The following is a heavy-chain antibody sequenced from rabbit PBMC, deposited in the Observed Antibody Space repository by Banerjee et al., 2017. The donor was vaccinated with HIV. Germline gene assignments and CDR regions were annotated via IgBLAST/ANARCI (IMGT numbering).Heavy chain of an antibody. V-gene: IGHV1S40*01. Sequence: QSLEESGGDLVKPGASLTLTCTASGLDFSSSYWICWVRQAPGKGLEWIGCIYTGSGNTYYANWAKGRFTISKTSSTTVTLQMTSLTAADTATYFCARDGGSVSGYFHLWGPGTLVTVS. CDR2: IYTGSGNT. D-gene: IGHD8-1*01. CDR3: ARDGGSVSGYFHL. CDR1: GLDFSSSYW. J-gene: IGHJ4*01.